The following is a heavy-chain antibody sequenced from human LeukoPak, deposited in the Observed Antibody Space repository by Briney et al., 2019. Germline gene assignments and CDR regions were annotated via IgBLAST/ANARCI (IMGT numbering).Heavy chain of an antibody. J-gene: IGHJ4*02. CDR2: TDWKGGST. CDR3: ARYSSSWETYYFDN. CDR1: GFTFDDYG. D-gene: IGHD6-13*01. Sequence: PGGSPRLSCAASGFTFDDYGMSWVRQAPGKGLEWVSGTDWKGGSTAYGDSVKGRFTISRDNAKNSLYLQMNSLRAEDTALYYCARYSSSWETYYFDNWGQGTLVTVSS. V-gene: IGHV3-20*04.